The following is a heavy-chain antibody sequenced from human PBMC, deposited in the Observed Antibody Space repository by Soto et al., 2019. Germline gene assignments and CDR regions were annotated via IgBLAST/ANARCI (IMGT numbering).Heavy chain of an antibody. J-gene: IGHJ4*02. CDR3: ARDDRYYYDSSGYLAHLGGGGGY. V-gene: IGHV1-18*01. CDR1: GYTFTSYG. CDR2: ISAYNGNT. Sequence: QVQLVQSGAEVKKPGASVKVSCKASGYTFTSYGISWVRQAPGQGLEWMGWISAYNGNTNYARKLQGRVTMNTDTSTRTAYTELRSLRSADTAVYYCARDDRYYYDSSGYLAHLGGGGGYWGQGTLVTVSS. D-gene: IGHD3-22*01.